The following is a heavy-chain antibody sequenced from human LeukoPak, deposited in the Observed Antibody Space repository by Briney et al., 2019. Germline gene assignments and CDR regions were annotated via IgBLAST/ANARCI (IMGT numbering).Heavy chain of an antibody. CDR3: AKAPSASSSWRRYFDY. V-gene: IGHV3-23*01. Sequence: TGGSLRLSCAASGFTFSSYAMSWVRQAPGKGLEWVSAISGSGGSTYYADSVKGRFTISRDNSKNTLYLQMNSLRAEDTAVYYCAKAPSASSSWRRYFDYWGQGTLVTVSS. J-gene: IGHJ4*02. D-gene: IGHD6-13*01. CDR1: GFTFSSYA. CDR2: ISGSGGST.